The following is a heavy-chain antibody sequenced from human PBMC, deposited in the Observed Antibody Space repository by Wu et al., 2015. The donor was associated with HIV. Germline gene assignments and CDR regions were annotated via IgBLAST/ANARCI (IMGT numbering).Heavy chain of an antibody. CDR1: GYTFTGYY. D-gene: IGHD3-16*02. Sequence: QVQLVQSGAEVKKPGASVKVSCKASGYTFTGYYMHWVRQAPGQGLEWMGWINPNSGGTNYAQKFQGRVTMTRDTSISTAYMELSRLRSDDTAVYYCASCPLGYYYYYGMDVWGQGTTVTVSS. J-gene: IGHJ6*02. CDR2: INPNSGGT. CDR3: ASCPLGYYYYYGMDV. V-gene: IGHV1-2*02.